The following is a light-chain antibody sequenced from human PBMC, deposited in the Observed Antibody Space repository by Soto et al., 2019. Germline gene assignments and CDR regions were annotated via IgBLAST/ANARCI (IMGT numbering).Light chain of an antibody. CDR1: QSVSSNF. CDR2: GSS. Sequence: DIVLTQSTGTLSLSPGERATLSCRASQSVSSNFLAWYQLRPGQAPRLLIYGSSSRATGIPDRFSGSGSGTDFTLSISRLEPEDFAVYFCHQYSSSITFGGGTRVEVK. CDR3: HQYSSSIT. V-gene: IGKV3-20*01. J-gene: IGKJ4*01.